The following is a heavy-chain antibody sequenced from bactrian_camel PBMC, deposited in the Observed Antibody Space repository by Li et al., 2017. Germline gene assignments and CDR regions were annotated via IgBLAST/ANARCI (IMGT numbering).Heavy chain of an antibody. CDR2: ISSRKTT. CDR1: GLTFDDFA. Sequence: VQLVESGGGSVQAGGSLRLSCTASGLTFDDFAMGWYRQAPGNACELVSTISSRKTTYYADFVQGRFAISRDNAKNRVYLQMNSLKPEDTAVYYCAADLSPATWSGYPCSRIFDIGYWGQGTQVTVS. CDR3: AADLSPATWSGYPCSRIFDIGY. V-gene: IGHV3S60*01. J-gene: IGHJ6*01. D-gene: IGHD8*01.